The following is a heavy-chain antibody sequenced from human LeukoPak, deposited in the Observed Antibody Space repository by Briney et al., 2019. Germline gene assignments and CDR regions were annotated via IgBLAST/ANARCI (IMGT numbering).Heavy chain of an antibody. J-gene: IGHJ4*02. Sequence: GGSLRLSCAASEFIFSSYAMTWVRQAPGKGLEWVSLIRGTGGNTYYADSVKGRFTMSRDNSKNTLYLQLNSLRAEDTAVYYCAKGPKQQLVGSRGHFFDYWGQGTLVTVSS. D-gene: IGHD6-13*01. CDR3: AKGPKQQLVGSRGHFFDY. V-gene: IGHV3-23*01. CDR1: EFIFSSYA. CDR2: IRGTGGNT.